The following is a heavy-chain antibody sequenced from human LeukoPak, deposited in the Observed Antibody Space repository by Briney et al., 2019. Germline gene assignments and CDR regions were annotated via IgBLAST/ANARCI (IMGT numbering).Heavy chain of an antibody. J-gene: IGHJ3*02. CDR1: GFTFSDYY. Sequence: GGSLRLSCAASGFTFSDYYMSWIRQAPGKGLEWVSYISSSGSTIYYADSVKGRFTISRDNAKNSLYLQMNSLRAEDTAVYYCARGTDYYGSGSYRQDAFDIWGQGTMVTVSS. D-gene: IGHD3-10*01. CDR2: ISSSGSTI. CDR3: ARGTDYYGSGSYRQDAFDI. V-gene: IGHV3-11*04.